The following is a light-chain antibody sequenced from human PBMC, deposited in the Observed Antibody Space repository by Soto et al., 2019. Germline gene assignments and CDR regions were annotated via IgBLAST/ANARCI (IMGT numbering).Light chain of an antibody. CDR2: DVT. Sequence: QSALTQPPSASGSPGQSVTISCTGTSSDIGGYNYVSWYQQYPGKAPKLMIYDVTKRPSGVPDRFSGSKSGNTASLTVSGLQAEDEADYYCSSFAGSNLYVFGTGTKLTVL. CDR1: SSDIGGYNY. J-gene: IGLJ1*01. CDR3: SSFAGSNLYV. V-gene: IGLV2-8*01.